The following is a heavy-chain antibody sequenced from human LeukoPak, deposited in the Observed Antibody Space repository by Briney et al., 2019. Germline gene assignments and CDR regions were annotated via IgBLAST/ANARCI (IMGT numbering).Heavy chain of an antibody. D-gene: IGHD3-3*01. Sequence: SETLSLTCTVSGGSISSSSYYWGWIRQPPGKGLEWIGSIYYSGSTYYNPSLKSRVTISVDTSKNQFSLKLSSVTAADTAVYHCAGLGITIFGVVYSEFWFDPWGQGTLVTVSS. CDR1: GGSISSSSYY. V-gene: IGHV4-39*01. J-gene: IGHJ5*02. CDR2: IYYSGST. CDR3: AGLGITIFGVVYSEFWFDP.